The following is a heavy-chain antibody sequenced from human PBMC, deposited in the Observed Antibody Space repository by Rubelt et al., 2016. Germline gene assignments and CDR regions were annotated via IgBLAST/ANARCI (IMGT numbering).Heavy chain of an antibody. D-gene: IGHD2-21*02. CDR3: AREVASVGTRLFDS. Sequence: AVSGGSISSSNWWSWVRQPPGKGLEWIGEIYHSGSTNYNPSLKSRVTISVDKSKNQFSLKLSSVTAADTAVYYCAREVASVGTRLFDSWGQGTLVTVSS. J-gene: IGHJ4*02. CDR2: IYHSGST. CDR1: GGSISSSNW. V-gene: IGHV4-4*02.